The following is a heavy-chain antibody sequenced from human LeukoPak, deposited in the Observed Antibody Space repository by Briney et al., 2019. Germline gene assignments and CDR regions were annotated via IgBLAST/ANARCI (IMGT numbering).Heavy chain of an antibody. CDR3: VRGLGDS. CDR1: GFTFSSYW. V-gene: IGHV3-7*01. J-gene: IGHJ4*02. Sequence: GGSLRLSCAASGFTFSSYWMSWVRQTPGKGLEWVAIILQDGSEKHYVASVKGRFTISRDNAKNSVYLQMNNARVEDTAVYYCVRGLGDSWGQGTLVTVSS. CDR2: ILQDGSEK.